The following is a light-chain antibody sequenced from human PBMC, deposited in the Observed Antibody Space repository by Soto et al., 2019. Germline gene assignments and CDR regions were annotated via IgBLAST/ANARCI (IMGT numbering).Light chain of an antibody. CDR2: HVS. Sequence: QSALTQPPSVSGSPGQSITISCTGTSSDVGGYNYVSWYQQYPGKAPKLMIYHVSNRPSGVSNRFSGSKSGNSASLTISGLQAEDEADYYCSSYTSTSTYVFGTGT. V-gene: IGLV2-14*01. J-gene: IGLJ1*01. CDR1: SSDVGGYNY. CDR3: SSYTSTSTYV.